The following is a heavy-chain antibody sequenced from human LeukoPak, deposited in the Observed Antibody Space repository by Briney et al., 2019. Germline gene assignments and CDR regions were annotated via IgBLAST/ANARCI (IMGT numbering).Heavy chain of an antibody. V-gene: IGHV4-31*03. CDR3: ARAVRLGGLSSGY. D-gene: IGHD3-16*02. Sequence: SQTLSLTCTVSGGSISSGDYYWSWIRQHPGKGLEWIGYISYSGRTYYNPSLKSRVAISGDTSKNQFSLKLSSVTAADTAVYYCARAVRLGGLSSGYRGQGTLVTVSS. CDR1: GGSISSGDYY. J-gene: IGHJ4*02. CDR2: ISYSGRT.